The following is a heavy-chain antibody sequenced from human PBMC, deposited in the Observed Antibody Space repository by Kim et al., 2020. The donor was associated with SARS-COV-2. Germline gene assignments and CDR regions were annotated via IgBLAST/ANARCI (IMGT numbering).Heavy chain of an antibody. CDR3: TRAGHGITFGGVIVPNWFDP. J-gene: IGHJ5*02. V-gene: IGHV3-49*03. Sequence: GGSLRLSCTASGFTFGDYAMSWFRQAPGKGLEWVGFIRSKAYGGTTEYAASVKGRFTISRDDSKSIAYLQMNSLKTEDTAVYYCTRAGHGITFGGVIVPNWFDPWGQGTLVTVSS. CDR2: IRSKAYGGTT. D-gene: IGHD3-16*02. CDR1: GFTFGDYA.